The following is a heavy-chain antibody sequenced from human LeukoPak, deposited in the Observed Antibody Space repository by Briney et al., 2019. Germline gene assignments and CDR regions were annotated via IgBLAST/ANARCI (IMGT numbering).Heavy chain of an antibody. CDR1: GFTFSDYS. J-gene: IGHJ4*02. Sequence: GGSLRLSCAASGFTFSDYSMNWVRQAPGKGLEWVSYISSSSSLIYYADSVKGRFTISRDNAKNSLYLQMNSLRDEDTAVYYCAKGSSGYSSSWSSDWGQGTLVTVSS. CDR2: ISSSSSLI. V-gene: IGHV3-48*02. CDR3: AKGSSGYSSSWSSD. D-gene: IGHD6-13*01.